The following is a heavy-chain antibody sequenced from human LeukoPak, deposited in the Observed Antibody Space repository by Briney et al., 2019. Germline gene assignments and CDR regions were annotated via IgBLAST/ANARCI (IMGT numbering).Heavy chain of an antibody. CDR1: GYTFTSYG. D-gene: IGHD1-14*01. V-gene: IGHV1-18*01. CDR2: ISAYNGNT. J-gene: IGHJ6*02. Sequence: GASVKVSCKASGYTFTSYGISWVRQAPGQGLERMGWISAYNGNTNYAQKLQGRVTMTIDTSTSTAYMEPRSLRSDDTAVYYCARVEEVGIPKPKYYYYYGMDVWGQGTTVTVSS. CDR3: ARVEEVGIPKPKYYYYYGMDV.